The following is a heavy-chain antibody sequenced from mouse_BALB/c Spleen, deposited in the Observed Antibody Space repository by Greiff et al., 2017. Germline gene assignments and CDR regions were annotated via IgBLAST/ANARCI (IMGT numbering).Heavy chain of an antibody. V-gene: IGHV6-6*02. D-gene: IGHD1-1*01. Sequence: EVKLMESGGGLVQPGGSMKLSCVASGFTFSNYWMNWVRQSPEKGLEWVAEIRLKSNNYATHYAESVKGRFTISRDDSKSSVYLQMNNLRAEDTGIYYCTYLLRGYWGQGTTLTVSS. CDR2: IRLKSNNYAT. J-gene: IGHJ2*01. CDR1: GFTFSNYW. CDR3: TYLLRGY.